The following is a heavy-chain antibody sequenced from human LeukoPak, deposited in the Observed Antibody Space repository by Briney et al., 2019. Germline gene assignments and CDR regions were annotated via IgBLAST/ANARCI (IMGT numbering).Heavy chain of an antibody. V-gene: IGHV1-8*01. J-gene: IGHJ4*02. D-gene: IGHD3-22*01. CDR1: GYTFTSYD. CDR2: MNPNSGNT. Sequence: ASVKVSCKASGYTFTSYDINWVRQATGQGLEWMGWMNPNSGNTGYAQKFQGRVTMTRNTSISTAYMELSSLRSEDTAVYYCAGVRYYDSSGYYLHAVDYWGQGTLVTVSS. CDR3: AGVRYYDSSGYYLHAVDY.